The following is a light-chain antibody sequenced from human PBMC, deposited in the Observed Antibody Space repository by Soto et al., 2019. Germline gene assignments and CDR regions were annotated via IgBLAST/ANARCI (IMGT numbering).Light chain of an antibody. V-gene: IGKV3-11*01. CDR3: QQRSNWPPIT. Sequence: EIVLTQSPATLSLSPGKRATLSCRASQSVSSYLAWYQQKPGQAPRLLIYDASNRATGIPARFSGSGSETDFTLTISSLEPEDFAVYYCQQRSNWPPITFGQGTRLEIK. CDR1: QSVSSY. CDR2: DAS. J-gene: IGKJ5*01.